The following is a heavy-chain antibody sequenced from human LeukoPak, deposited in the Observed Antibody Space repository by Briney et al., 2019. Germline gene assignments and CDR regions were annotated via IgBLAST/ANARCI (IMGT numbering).Heavy chain of an antibody. Sequence: SETLSLTCTVSGYSISSGYYWGWIRQPPGKGLEWIGSIYHSGSTYYNPSLKSRVTISVDTSKNQFSLKLSSVTAADTAVYYCATDPVGYCSANGCYSVDYWGQGTLVTVSS. D-gene: IGHD2-15*01. CDR2: IYHSGST. V-gene: IGHV4-38-2*02. CDR3: ATDPVGYCSANGCYSVDY. CDR1: GYSISSGYY. J-gene: IGHJ4*02.